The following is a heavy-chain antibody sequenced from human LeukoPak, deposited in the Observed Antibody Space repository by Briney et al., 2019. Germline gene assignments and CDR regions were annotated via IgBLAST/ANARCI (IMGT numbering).Heavy chain of an antibody. V-gene: IGHV3-7*01. CDR1: GFTFSSYW. Sequence: GGSLRLSCAASGFTFSSYWMSWVRQAPGKGLEWVANIKQDGSDKFYVDSVKGRFTISRDNAKNSLYLQMSSLRAEDTAVYYCARGYQALCFDYWGQGTLVTVSS. CDR2: IKQDGSDK. J-gene: IGHJ4*02. CDR3: ARGYQALCFDY. D-gene: IGHD3-16*02.